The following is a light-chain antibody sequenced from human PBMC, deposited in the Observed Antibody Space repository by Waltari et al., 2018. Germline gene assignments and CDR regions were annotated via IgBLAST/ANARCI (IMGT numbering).Light chain of an antibody. J-gene: IGLJ1*01. Sequence: SNELTQPPSVSVSPGQTARITCSGDALPTKYASWYQQKSGQAPVLVIYRDITRPSGSPERFSGSSCGTVATLTISGAQVEDEADYYCHSRNSVGNGYVFGTGTKFTVL. CDR2: RDI. CDR3: HSRNSVGNGYV. V-gene: IGLV3-10*01. CDR1: ALPTKY.